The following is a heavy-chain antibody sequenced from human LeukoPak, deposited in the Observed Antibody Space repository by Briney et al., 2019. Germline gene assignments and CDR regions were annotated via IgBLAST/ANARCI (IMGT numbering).Heavy chain of an antibody. Sequence: GGSLRLSCAASGFTFSSYSMNWVRQAPGKGLEWVSAISSSYIYYTDSVKGRFTISRDNAKNSLYLQMNSLRAEDTAVYYCARPGKYFDWLQDGMDVWGQGTTVTVSS. CDR1: GFTFSSYS. CDR2: ISSSYI. J-gene: IGHJ6*02. V-gene: IGHV3-21*06. D-gene: IGHD3-9*01. CDR3: ARPGKYFDWLQDGMDV.